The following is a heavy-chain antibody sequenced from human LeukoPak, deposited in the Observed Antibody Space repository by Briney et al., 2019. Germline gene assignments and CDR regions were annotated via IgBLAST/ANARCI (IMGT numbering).Heavy chain of an antibody. CDR1: GFTFSSYW. J-gene: IGHJ4*02. V-gene: IGHV3-7*01. CDR3: ARGSRDNSGYRYYFDY. D-gene: IGHD3-22*01. CDR2: IQQHGSVK. Sequence: GGSLRLSCAASGFTFSSYWMSWVRQAPGKWLEWVANIQQHGSVKYYVDSAKGRFTISRDNGENSMFLEMNSLRADDTAVYYCARGSRDNSGYRYYFDYWGQGTLVTVSS.